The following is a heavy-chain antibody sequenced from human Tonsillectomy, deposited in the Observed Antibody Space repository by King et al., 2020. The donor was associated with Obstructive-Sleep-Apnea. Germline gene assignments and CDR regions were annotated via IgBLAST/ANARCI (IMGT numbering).Heavy chain of an antibody. CDR3: ARDRGNYYGSGSYLV. Sequence: QLQLQESGPGLVKPSETLSLTCTVSGGSISSYYWSWIRQPPGKGLEWIGYIYYSGSTNYNPSLKSRVTISVDTSKNQFSLKLSSVTAADTAVYYCARDRGNYYGSGSYLVWGQGTLVTVSS. D-gene: IGHD3-10*01. J-gene: IGHJ4*02. CDR2: IYYSGST. CDR1: GGSISSYY. V-gene: IGHV4-59*01.